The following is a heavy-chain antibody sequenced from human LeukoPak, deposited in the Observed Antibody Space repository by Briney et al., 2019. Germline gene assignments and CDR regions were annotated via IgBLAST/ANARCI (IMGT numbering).Heavy chain of an antibody. CDR2: IYSGGTT. CDR1: GFTVSRNY. Sequence: GGSLRLSCAASGFTVSRNYMSWVRQAPGKGLEWVSVIYSGGTTYYADSVKGRFIISSDNSKNTLYLQMNSLRAEDTAVYYCAREGTGYFDYWGQGTLVTVSS. J-gene: IGHJ4*02. D-gene: IGHD7-27*01. V-gene: IGHV3-66*01. CDR3: AREGTGYFDY.